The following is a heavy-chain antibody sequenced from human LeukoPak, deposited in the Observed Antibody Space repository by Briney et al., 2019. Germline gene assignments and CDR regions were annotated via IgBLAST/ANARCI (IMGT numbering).Heavy chain of an antibody. J-gene: IGHJ5*02. Sequence: SETLSLTCTVSGGSISSYYWSWIRQPPGKGLEWMGYIYYSGSTNYNPSLKSRVTISVDTSRNQFSLKLSSVTAADTAVYYCARGRYHIGFRNWFDPWGQGALVTVSS. V-gene: IGHV4-59*01. CDR1: GGSISSYY. CDR3: ARGRYHIGFRNWFDP. CDR2: IYYSGST. D-gene: IGHD3-9*01.